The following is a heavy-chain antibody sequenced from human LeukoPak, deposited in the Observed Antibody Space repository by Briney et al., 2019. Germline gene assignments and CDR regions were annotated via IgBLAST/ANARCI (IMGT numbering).Heavy chain of an antibody. Sequence: ASVKVSCKASGYTFTSCYMHWVRQAPGQGLEWMGIINPSGGSTSYAQKFQGRVTMTRDTSTSTVYMELSSLRSEDTAVYYCARGMVRGVIIKPYYYYGMDVWGKGTTVTVSS. CDR1: GYTFTSCY. CDR2: INPSGGST. D-gene: IGHD3-10*01. J-gene: IGHJ6*04. CDR3: ARGMVRGVIIKPYYYYGMDV. V-gene: IGHV1-46*01.